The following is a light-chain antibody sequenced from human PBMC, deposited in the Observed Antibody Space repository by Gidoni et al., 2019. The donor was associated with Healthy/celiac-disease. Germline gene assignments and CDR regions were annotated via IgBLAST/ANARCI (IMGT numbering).Light chain of an antibody. CDR1: QSVSSSY. J-gene: IGKJ4*01. CDR3: QQYGSPLLT. V-gene: IGKV3-20*01. Sequence: EIVLTQSPGTLSLSPGERATLSCRASQSVSSSYLAWYQQKPGQAPRLLIYGASSRATGIPDRCSGSGSGTDFTLTISRLEPEDFAVYYCQQYGSPLLTFGGGTKVEIK. CDR2: GAS.